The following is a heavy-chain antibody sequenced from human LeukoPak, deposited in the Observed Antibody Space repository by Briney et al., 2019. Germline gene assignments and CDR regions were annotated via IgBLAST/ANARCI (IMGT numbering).Heavy chain of an antibody. J-gene: IGHJ4*02. D-gene: IGHD3/OR15-3a*01. V-gene: IGHV3-48*04. CDR1: GFTFNIYG. Sequence: GRSLRLSCAASGFTFNIYGIHWVRQAPGKGLEWVSYISSSGSTIYYADSVKGRFTISRDNAKNSLYLQMNSLRAEDTAVYYCARDWGLVEYWGQGTLVTVSS. CDR2: ISSSGSTI. CDR3: ARDWGLVEY.